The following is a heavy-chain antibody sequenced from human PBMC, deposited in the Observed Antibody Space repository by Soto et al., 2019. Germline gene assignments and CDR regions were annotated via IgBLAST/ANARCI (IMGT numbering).Heavy chain of an antibody. D-gene: IGHD2-15*01. V-gene: IGHV3-23*01. J-gene: IGHJ4*02. CDR1: GFTFSYHA. CDR3: AKPPRGIYCGGGDCDSL. Sequence: EVQLLESGGGLVQPGGSLRLSCAASGFTFSYHAMSWVRQAPGKGLEWVSGISGNGINTYYADCVKGRFTISSDNSKNTLHLQMNSLGGEDTAVYYCAKPPRGIYCGGGDCDSLWGQGTLVTVSS. CDR2: ISGNGINT.